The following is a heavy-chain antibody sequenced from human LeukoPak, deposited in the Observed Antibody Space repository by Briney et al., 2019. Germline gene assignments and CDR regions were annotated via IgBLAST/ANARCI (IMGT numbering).Heavy chain of an antibody. V-gene: IGHV3-7*01. CDR3: ARMIVLND. Sequence: GGSLRLSCEASGFTFSSYSINWVRQAPGKGLEWVANIKQDGSEKYYVDSVKGRFTISRDNAKNSLYLQMNSLRAEDTAVYYCARMIVLNDWGQGTLVTVSS. D-gene: IGHD2-8*01. J-gene: IGHJ4*02. CDR1: GFTFSSYS. CDR2: IKQDGSEK.